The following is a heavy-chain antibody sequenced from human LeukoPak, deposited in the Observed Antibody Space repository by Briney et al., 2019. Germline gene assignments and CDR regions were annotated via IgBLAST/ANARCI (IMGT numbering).Heavy chain of an antibody. CDR1: GYTFTRYY. CDR3: ARDPLAYCAGDCYHRFFDY. CDR2: ISAYNGNT. V-gene: IGHV1-18*04. J-gene: IGHJ4*02. D-gene: IGHD2-21*02. Sequence: ASVKVSCKASGYTFTRYYMHWARQAPGQGLEWMGWISAYNGNTNYAPKLQGRVTMTTDTSTSTAYMELRSLRSDDTAVYYCARDPLAYCAGDCYHRFFDYWGQGTLVTVSS.